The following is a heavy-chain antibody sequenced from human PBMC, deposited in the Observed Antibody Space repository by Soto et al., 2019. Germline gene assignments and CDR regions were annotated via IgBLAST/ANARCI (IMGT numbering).Heavy chain of an antibody. CDR3: AHRPSYCSGGSCYSGLDY. CDR1: GFSLSTSGVG. V-gene: IGHV2-5*02. J-gene: IGHJ4*02. Sequence: QITLKESGPTLVKPTQTLTLTCTFSGFSLSTSGVGVGWIRQPPGKALEWLALIYWDDDKRYSPSLKSRLTITKDTSKIQVVLTMTNMDPVDTATYYCAHRPSYCSGGSCYSGLDYWGQGTLVTVSS. D-gene: IGHD2-15*01. CDR2: IYWDDDK.